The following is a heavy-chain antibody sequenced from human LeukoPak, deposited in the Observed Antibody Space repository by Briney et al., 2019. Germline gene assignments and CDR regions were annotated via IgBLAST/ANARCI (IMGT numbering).Heavy chain of an antibody. V-gene: IGHV1-69*13. CDR3: ASTYGDYLWGYFGY. D-gene: IGHD4-17*01. CDR2: IIPIFGTA. Sequence: GASVKVSCKASGGTFSSYAISWVRQAPGQGLEWMGGIIPIFGTANYAQKFQGRVTITADESTSTAYMELSSLRSEDTAVYYCASTYGDYLWGYFGYWGQGTLVTVSS. CDR1: GGTFSSYA. J-gene: IGHJ4*02.